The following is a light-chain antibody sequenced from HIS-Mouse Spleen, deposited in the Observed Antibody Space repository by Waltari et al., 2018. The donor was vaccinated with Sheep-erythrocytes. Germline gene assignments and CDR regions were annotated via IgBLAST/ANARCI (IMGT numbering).Light chain of an antibody. CDR1: SSDVGGYNY. CDR2: DVS. Sequence: QSALTQPRSVSGSPGHSVTLSCTGTSSDVGGYNYVSRYQQHPGKAPKLMIYDVSKRPSGVPDRFSGSKSGNTASLTISGLQAEDEADYYCCSYAGSYNHVFATGTKVTVL. V-gene: IGLV2-11*01. J-gene: IGLJ1*01. CDR3: CSYAGSYNHV.